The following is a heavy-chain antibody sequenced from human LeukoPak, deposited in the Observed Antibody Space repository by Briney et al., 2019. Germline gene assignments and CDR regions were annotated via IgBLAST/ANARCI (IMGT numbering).Heavy chain of an antibody. CDR2: IGTSGDT. Sequence: GGSLRLSCAASGFTFSSYDMHWVRQATGKGLEWVSAIGTSGDTYYPGSVKGRFTISRENAKNSLYLQMNSLSAGDTAVYYCARNAYDSSGYYYYYYMDVWGKGTTVTISS. CDR1: GFTFSSYD. V-gene: IGHV3-13*01. D-gene: IGHD3-22*01. CDR3: ARNAYDSSGYYYYYYMDV. J-gene: IGHJ6*03.